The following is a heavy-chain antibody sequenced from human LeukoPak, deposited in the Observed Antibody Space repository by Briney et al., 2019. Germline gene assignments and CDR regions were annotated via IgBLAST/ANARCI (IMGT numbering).Heavy chain of an antibody. CDR2: TYYRSKWYN. CDR1: GDSVSSNTAA. D-gene: IGHD6-13*01. Sequence: SQTLSLTCAISGDSVSSNTAAWNWIRQSPSRGFEWLGRTYYRSKWYNDYAVSVKSRITINPDTSKNQFSLQLNSVTPEDTAVYYCARDQGIAAAGTKYYFDYWGQGTLVTVSS. CDR3: ARDQGIAAAGTKYYFDY. V-gene: IGHV6-1*01. J-gene: IGHJ4*02.